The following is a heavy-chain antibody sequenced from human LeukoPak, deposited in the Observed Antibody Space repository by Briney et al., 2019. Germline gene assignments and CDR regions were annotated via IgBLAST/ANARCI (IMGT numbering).Heavy chain of an antibody. Sequence: PSETLSLTCAVSGVSFSGYYWSWIRQPPGRGLEWIAYIYYSGSTNYNPSLKSRVTISVDTSKNQFSLKLNSVTAADTAVYYCARESCYLGSCYYRTVDYWGQGTLVTVSS. V-gene: IGHV4-59*01. CDR3: ARESCYLGSCYYRTVDY. J-gene: IGHJ4*02. CDR1: GVSFSGYY. CDR2: IYYSGST. D-gene: IGHD2-15*01.